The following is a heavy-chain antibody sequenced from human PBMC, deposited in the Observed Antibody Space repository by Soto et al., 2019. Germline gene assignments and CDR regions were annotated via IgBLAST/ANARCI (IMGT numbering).Heavy chain of an antibody. Sequence: QLQLVESGRGVVQPGRSLRLSCAASGFTFSSYGMHWVRQAPGKGLEWVAVRWYDGSNKYYADSVKGRFTISRDNSKNTLYLQMNSLRAEDTAVYYCARGVAAAGLIIILPGLDYWGQGTLVTVSS. D-gene: IGHD6-13*01. CDR3: ARGVAAAGLIIILPGLDY. J-gene: IGHJ4*02. V-gene: IGHV3-33*01. CDR1: GFTFSSYG. CDR2: RWYDGSNK.